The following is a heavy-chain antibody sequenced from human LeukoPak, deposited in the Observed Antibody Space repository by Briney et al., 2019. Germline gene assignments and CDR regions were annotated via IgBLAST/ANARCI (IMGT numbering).Heavy chain of an antibody. V-gene: IGHV3-7*01. J-gene: IGHJ4*02. D-gene: IGHD2-8*01. CDR1: GFTFTKYW. CDR2: IKQDGSDK. CDR3: AKDGLKDIVLMVYGEGYYFDY. Sequence: GDSLRLSCAASGFTFTKYWMTWVRQAPGKGLEWVGNIKQDGSDKNYMDSVKGRFTISRDNSKNTLYLQMNSLRAEDTAVYYCAKDGLKDIVLMVYGEGYYFDYWGQGTLVTVSS.